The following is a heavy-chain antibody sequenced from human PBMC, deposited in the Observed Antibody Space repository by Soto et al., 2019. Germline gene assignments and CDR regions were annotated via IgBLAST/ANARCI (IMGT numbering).Heavy chain of an antibody. D-gene: IGHD2-2*03. Sequence: QVQLQESGPGLVKPSETLSLTCTVSGDSITSYYWSWIRQPPGKALEWIGYIYNSGSTDNNPSLKSRVTISLDPAKKQFSRKVKSVTAADTAVYYCARDLGIGSGPLDAWGQGTMVTVSA. CDR3: ARDLGIGSGPLDA. CDR2: IYNSGST. V-gene: IGHV4-4*08. CDR1: GDSITSYY. J-gene: IGHJ3*01.